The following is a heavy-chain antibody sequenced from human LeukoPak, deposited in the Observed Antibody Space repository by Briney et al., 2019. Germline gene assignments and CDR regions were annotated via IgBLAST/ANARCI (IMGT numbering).Heavy chain of an antibody. J-gene: IGHJ1*01. Sequence: GGSLRLSXAASGFTFEDYAMHWVRQAPGKGLEWVSFVTVDGSSTYYADSVKGRFTISRDNSKNSLYLQMNSLRIEDTALYYCAKDRETTGYEHWGQGTLVTVSS. D-gene: IGHD3-9*01. CDR2: VTVDGSST. CDR3: AKDRETTGYEH. CDR1: GFTFEDYA. V-gene: IGHV3-43*02.